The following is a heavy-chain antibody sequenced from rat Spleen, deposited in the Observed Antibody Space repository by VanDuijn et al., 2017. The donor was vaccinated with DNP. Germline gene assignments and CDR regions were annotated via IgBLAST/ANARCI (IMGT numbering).Heavy chain of an antibody. J-gene: IGHJ2*01. D-gene: IGHD1-6*01. CDR2: FSISGSRT. CDR1: GFTFNNYY. CDR3: ARHERTTGLGFDY. Sequence: EVQLVESGGGLVQPGRSLKLSCAASGFTFNNYYMAWVRQAPKKGLEWVATFSISGSRTYSPDSVKGRFTISRDNAKSSLYLQMNSLRSEDTATYYCARHERTTGLGFDYWGQGVMVTVSS. V-gene: IGHV5-25*01.